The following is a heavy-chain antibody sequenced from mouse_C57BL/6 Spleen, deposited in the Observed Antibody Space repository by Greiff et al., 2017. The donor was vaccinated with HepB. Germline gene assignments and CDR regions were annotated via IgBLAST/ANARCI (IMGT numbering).Heavy chain of an antibody. CDR3: ARYPPIYDGYYDGAMDY. J-gene: IGHJ4*01. Sequence: EVKLMESGGGLVQPGGSLSLSCAASGFTFTDYYMSWVRQPPGKALEWLGFIRNKANGYTTEYSASVKGRFTISRDNSQSILYLQMNALRAEDSATYYCARYPPIYDGYYDGAMDYWGQGTSVTVSS. V-gene: IGHV7-3*01. CDR1: GFTFTDYY. D-gene: IGHD2-3*01. CDR2: IRNKANGYTT.